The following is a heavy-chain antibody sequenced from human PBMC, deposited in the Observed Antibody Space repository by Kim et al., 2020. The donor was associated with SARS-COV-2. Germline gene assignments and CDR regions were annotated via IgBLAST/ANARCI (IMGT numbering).Heavy chain of an antibody. Sequence: GESLKISCKDSRYSSMTFWISWVRQMPGKGLEWMGRIDPSDSYTNYSPSFQGHVTISADKSIRTAYLQWSSLKASDTAMYYCACDYDSGSYYNGVGLDVWGQGTSVIVSS. D-gene: IGHD3-10*01. CDR3: ACDYDSGSYYNGVGLDV. CDR1: RYSSMTFW. V-gene: IGHV5-10-1*01. J-gene: IGHJ6*02. CDR2: IDPSDSYT.